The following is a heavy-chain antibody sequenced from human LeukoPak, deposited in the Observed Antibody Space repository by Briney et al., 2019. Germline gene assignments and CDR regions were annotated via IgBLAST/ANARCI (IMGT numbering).Heavy chain of an antibody. CDR2: ISAYNGNT. J-gene: IGHJ5*02. D-gene: IGHD6-19*01. CDR1: GYTFTGYY. CDR3: ARGIRYSSGWYPWFDP. Sequence: ASVKVSCKASGYTFTGYYMHWVRQAPGQGLEWMGWISAYNGNTNYAQKLQGRVTMTTDTSTSTAYMELRSLRSDDTAVYYCARGIRYSSGWYPWFDPWGQGTLVTVSS. V-gene: IGHV1-18*04.